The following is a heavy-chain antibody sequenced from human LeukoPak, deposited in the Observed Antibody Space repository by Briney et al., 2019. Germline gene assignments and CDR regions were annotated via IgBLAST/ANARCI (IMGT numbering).Heavy chain of an antibody. CDR2: ISYDGSRK. CDR3: AKYAFNWNAPDGLDI. CDR1: RFSFSDYD. D-gene: IGHD1-1*01. V-gene: IGHV3-30*18. J-gene: IGHJ3*02. Sequence: GRSLRLSCRASRFSFSDYDMHWVRQAPGKGLEWVAVISYDGSRKHYGDSVKGRFTISRDNSESTLFLQMNSLRTDDTSVYFCAKYAFNWNAPDGLDIWGQGTMVIVSS.